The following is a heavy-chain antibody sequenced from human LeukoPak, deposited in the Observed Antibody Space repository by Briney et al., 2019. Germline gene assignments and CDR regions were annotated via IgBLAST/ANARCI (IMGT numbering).Heavy chain of an antibody. CDR1: GGTFSSYA. D-gene: IGHD6-13*01. Sequence: SVKVSCKASGGTFSSYAISWVRQAPGQGLERMGGIIPIFGTANYAQKFQGRVTITTDESTSTAYMELSSLRSEDTAVYYCARDSSSWPDAFDIWGQGTMVTVSS. J-gene: IGHJ3*02. V-gene: IGHV1-69*05. CDR3: ARDSSSWPDAFDI. CDR2: IIPIFGTA.